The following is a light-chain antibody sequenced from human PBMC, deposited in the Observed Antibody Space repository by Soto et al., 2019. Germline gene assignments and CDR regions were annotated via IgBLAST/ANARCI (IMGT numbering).Light chain of an antibody. CDR2: GAT. J-gene: IGKJ1*01. CDR1: QSVSSN. Sequence: IVMTQSPATLSVSPGERATLSCRGSQSVSSNLGRYQEKASQAPGLLIYGATTRATGIPARISGRGSGIKFTLTVSCLQSEDFAVYRCPEYNKWPRTFGQGTKV. V-gene: IGKV3-15*01. CDR3: PEYNKWPRT.